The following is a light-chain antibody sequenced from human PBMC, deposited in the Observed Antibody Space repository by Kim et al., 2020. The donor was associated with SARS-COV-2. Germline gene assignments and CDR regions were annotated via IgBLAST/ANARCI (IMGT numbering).Light chain of an antibody. CDR2: QDS. CDR3: QAWDSSTVV. J-gene: IGLJ2*01. CDR1: KLGDKY. Sequence: VSPGQTASVTCSGDKLGDKYACWYQQKPGQSPVLVIYQDSKRPSGIPERFSGSNSGDTATLTISGTQAMDEADYYCQAWDSSTVVFGGGTQLTVL. V-gene: IGLV3-1*01.